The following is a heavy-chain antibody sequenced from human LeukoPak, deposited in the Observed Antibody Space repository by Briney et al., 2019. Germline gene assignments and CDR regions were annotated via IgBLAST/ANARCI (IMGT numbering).Heavy chain of an antibody. CDR3: ARDAAAGTDYYYYGMDV. Sequence: SETLSLTCTVSGGSISSYYWSWIRQPAGKGLEWIGRIYTSGSTNYNPSLKSRVTMSVDTSKNQFSLKLSSVTAADTAAYYCARDAAAGTDYYYYGMDVWGQGTTVTVSS. CDR2: IYTSGST. D-gene: IGHD6-13*01. V-gene: IGHV4-4*07. J-gene: IGHJ6*02. CDR1: GGSISSYY.